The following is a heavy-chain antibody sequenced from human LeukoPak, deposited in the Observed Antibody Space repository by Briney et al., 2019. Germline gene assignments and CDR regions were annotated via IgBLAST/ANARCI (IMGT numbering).Heavy chain of an antibody. D-gene: IGHD3-3*01. CDR2: MNPISGNT. Sequence: ASVKVSCKASGYTFTSYDINWVRQAPGQGLEWMGWMNPISGNTGYAQKFQGRVTITRNNSISTAYMALSSLRPEDTAVYYCARGVWSGYQIWGQGTMVTVSS. V-gene: IGHV1-8*02. CDR1: GYTFTSYD. J-gene: IGHJ3*02. CDR3: ARGVWSGYQI.